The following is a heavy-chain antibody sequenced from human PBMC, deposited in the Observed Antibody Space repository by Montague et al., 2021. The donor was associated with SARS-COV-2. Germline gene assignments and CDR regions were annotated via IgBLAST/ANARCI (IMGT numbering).Heavy chain of an antibody. V-gene: IGHV4-59*08. CDR1: GGSNSRYY. J-gene: IGHJ6*02. D-gene: IGHD3-9*01. Sequence: SETLSLTCTVSGGSNSRYYWSWIRQPPGKGLEWIGYVSDSGSDYNPSLXSRLPISVDPSKKLLSLSLSSVTAADPAIYYCARHRKDYDILTGYSTSFYYDMDVWGQGTTVTVSS. CDR2: VSDSGS. CDR3: ARHRKDYDILTGYSTSFYYDMDV.